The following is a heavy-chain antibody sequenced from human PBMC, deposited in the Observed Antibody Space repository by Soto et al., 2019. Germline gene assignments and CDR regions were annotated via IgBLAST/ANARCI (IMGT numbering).Heavy chain of an antibody. Sequence: PSETLSLTCAVSGYSISSGYYWGWLRQPPGKGLEWIGSFYHGGSTYYNPSLNSRVTLSIDMTNNHVSLILNSVTAADTAVYYCARVGPWVPSYYDSSTYTFENWFDPWGQGTLVTVSA. CDR3: ARVGPWVPSYYDSSTYTFENWFDP. V-gene: IGHV4-38-2*01. J-gene: IGHJ5*02. D-gene: IGHD3-22*01. CDR2: FYHGGST. CDR1: GYSISSGYY.